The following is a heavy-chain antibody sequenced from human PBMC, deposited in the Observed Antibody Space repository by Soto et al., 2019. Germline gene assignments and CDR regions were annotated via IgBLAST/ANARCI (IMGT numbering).Heavy chain of an antibody. D-gene: IGHD5-12*01. CDR1: GFTFGFNA. V-gene: IGHV3-23*01. Sequence: GGSLRLSCAATGFTFGFNALSWVRQAPGKGLEWVSSISAGGVSTNYADSVRGRFTISRDNAKNSLYLQMNSLRAEDTAVYYCARDPEKYSGSDLGIDYWGQGTLVTVSS. J-gene: IGHJ4*02. CDR3: ARDPEKYSGSDLGIDY. CDR2: ISAGGVST.